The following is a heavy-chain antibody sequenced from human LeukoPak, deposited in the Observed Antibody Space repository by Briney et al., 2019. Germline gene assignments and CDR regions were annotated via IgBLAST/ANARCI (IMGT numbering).Heavy chain of an antibody. CDR2: IYPGDSDT. Sequence: GESLKISCKGSGYSFTSYWIGWERQMPGEGLEWMGIIYPGDSDTRYSPSLQGQVTISADRSISTAYLQWSSLKASDTAMYYCARQPSGIVGATTVDYWGQGTLVTVSS. V-gene: IGHV5-51*01. CDR3: ARQPSGIVGATTVDY. J-gene: IGHJ4*02. D-gene: IGHD1-26*01. CDR1: GYSFTSYW.